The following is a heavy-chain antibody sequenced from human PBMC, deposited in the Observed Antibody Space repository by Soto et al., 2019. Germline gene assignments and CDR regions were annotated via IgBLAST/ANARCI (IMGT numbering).Heavy chain of an antibody. J-gene: IGHJ6*02. Sequence: SETLSLTCSVPGGSISIGGYYWSWIRQPPGKGLEWIGYIYYSGSTNYNPSLKSRVTISVDTSKNQFSLKLSSVTAADTAVYYCARGIGYDSSGKYYYYYYGMDVWGQGTTVTVSS. CDR2: IYYSGST. CDR3: ARGIGYDSSGKYYYYYYGMDV. CDR1: GGSISIGGYY. V-gene: IGHV4-61*08. D-gene: IGHD3-22*01.